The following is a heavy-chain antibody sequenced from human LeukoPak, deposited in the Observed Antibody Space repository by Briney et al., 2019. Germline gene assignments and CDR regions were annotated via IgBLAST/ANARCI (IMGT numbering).Heavy chain of an antibody. CDR1: GYTFTSYG. Sequence: ASVKVSCKASGYTFTSYGISWVRQAPGQGLEWMGWISAYNGNTNYAQKLQGRVTMTTDTSTSTAYMELRSLRSDDTAVYYCARAGEKLWFEKYYFDYWGQGTLVTVSS. D-gene: IGHD3-10*01. CDR2: ISAYNGNT. J-gene: IGHJ4*02. CDR3: ARAGEKLWFEKYYFDY. V-gene: IGHV1-18*01.